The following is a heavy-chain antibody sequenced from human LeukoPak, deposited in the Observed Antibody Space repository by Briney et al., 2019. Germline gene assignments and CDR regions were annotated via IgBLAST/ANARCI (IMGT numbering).Heavy chain of an antibody. CDR3: ALAAAGTAYFDY. Sequence: ASVKVSCKASGYTFTSYYMHWVRQAPGQGLEWMGIINPSGGSTSYAQKFQGRLTMTRDTSTSTVYMELSSLRSEDTAVYYCALAAAGTAYFDYWGQGTLVTVSS. V-gene: IGHV1-46*03. D-gene: IGHD6-13*01. J-gene: IGHJ4*02. CDR2: INPSGGST. CDR1: GYTFTSYY.